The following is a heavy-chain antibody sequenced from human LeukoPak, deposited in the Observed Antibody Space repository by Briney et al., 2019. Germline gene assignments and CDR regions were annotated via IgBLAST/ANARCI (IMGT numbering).Heavy chain of an antibody. CDR2: IYYSGST. D-gene: IGHD3-10*01. V-gene: IGHV4-39*01. CDR1: GGSISSSSYY. Sequence: KPSETLSLTCTVSGGSISSSSYYWGWLRQPPGKGLEWIGSIYYSGSTYYNPSLKSRFTISVDTSKNQFSLTLSSVTAADTAVYYCASMVRGTYYFDYWGQGTLVTVSS. J-gene: IGHJ4*02. CDR3: ASMVRGTYYFDY.